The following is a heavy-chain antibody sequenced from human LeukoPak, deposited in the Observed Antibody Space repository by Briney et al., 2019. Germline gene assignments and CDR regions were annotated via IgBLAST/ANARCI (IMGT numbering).Heavy chain of an antibody. CDR2: INPNSGGT. D-gene: IGHD3-10*01. V-gene: IGHV1-2*06. CDR3: ARPDYFGSRSYYNQYYFDC. J-gene: IGHJ4*02. CDR1: GYTFTGYY. Sequence: GASVKVSCKASGYTFTGYYMHWVRQAPGQGLEWMGRINPNSGGTDYAQKFQGRVTMTRDTSISTAYMELSRLTSDDTAVYYCARPDYFGSRSYYNQYYFDCWGQGTLVTVSS.